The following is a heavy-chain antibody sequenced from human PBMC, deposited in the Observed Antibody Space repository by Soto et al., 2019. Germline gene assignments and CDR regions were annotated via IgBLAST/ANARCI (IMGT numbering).Heavy chain of an antibody. CDR2: INEDGNKQ. CDR3: ATRAGAPAD. D-gene: IGHD3-10*01. V-gene: IGHV3-7*01. J-gene: IGHJ4*02. Sequence: EVQLVESGGGLVQPGGSLRLSCVVSGFTFNTYWMTWIRQAPGKGLEWVANINEDGNKQNYVDSVRGRFTISRDNAKTPLYLQMNSLRVEVTAVYYCATRAGAPADWGQGTLVTVSS. CDR1: GFTFNTYW.